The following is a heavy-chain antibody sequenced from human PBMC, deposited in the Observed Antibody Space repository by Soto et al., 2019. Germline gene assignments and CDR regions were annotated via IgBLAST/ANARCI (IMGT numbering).Heavy chain of an antibody. Sequence: QEQLVESGGGVVQPGTSLRLSCAASGFTFSSYAIHWVRQAPGKGLEWVAVISYDGSNEYHPDSVKGRFTISRDTSKNTRYLPRNRLGPEDTAVYFCARGGGSWLVGGAFDVWGQGTMVTVSS. V-gene: IGHV3-30-3*01. CDR2: ISYDGSNE. D-gene: IGHD3-10*01. J-gene: IGHJ3*01. CDR3: ARGGGSWLVGGAFDV. CDR1: GFTFSSYA.